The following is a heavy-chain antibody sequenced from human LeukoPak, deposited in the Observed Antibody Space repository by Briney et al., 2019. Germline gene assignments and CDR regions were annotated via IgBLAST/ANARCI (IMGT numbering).Heavy chain of an antibody. CDR1: DGSISSSSYY. Sequence: LETLSLTCTVSDGSISSSSYYWGWIRQPPGKGLEWIGAIYYTGTTYYNPSLRSRVTISVDTSKNHFSLKLSSVTAADTALYYCASAPRQGSIGGLDYWGQGTLVTVTS. CDR2: IYYTGTT. D-gene: IGHD3-16*01. CDR3: ASAPRQGSIGGLDY. V-gene: IGHV4-39*02. J-gene: IGHJ4*02.